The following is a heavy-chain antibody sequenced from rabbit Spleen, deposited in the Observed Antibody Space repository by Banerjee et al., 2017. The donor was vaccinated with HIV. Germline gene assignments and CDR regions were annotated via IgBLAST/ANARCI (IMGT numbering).Heavy chain of an antibody. J-gene: IGHJ4*01. CDR3: ARDASGSGFYTFNL. D-gene: IGHD1-1*01. CDR1: GFTLSSSYW. Sequence: QEQVVGSGGGLVQPEGSLTLTCTASGFTLSSSYWMNWVRQAPGKGLEWIGYIDPVFGSTHYASWVNGRFSISRENTQNTVYLQLSSLTAADTATYFCARDASGSGFYTFNLWGPGTLVTV. V-gene: IGHV1S45*01. CDR2: IDPVFGST.